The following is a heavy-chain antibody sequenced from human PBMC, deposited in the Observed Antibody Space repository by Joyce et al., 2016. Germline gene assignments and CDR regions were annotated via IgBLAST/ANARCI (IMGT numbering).Heavy chain of an antibody. CDR3: ARGRTASTTIFGANSEAPDALDM. Sequence: QVQLVQSEAEVKKPGASVKVSCKASGYTFTRYAIHWVRQASGQGLEWMGWINPGNGKTKKSQKCQGRVTVTRDTSANTVDMELSSLKSEDTTVYFCARGRTASTTIFGANSEAPDALDMWGQGTMVIVSS. CDR1: GYTFTRYA. J-gene: IGHJ3*02. CDR2: INPGNGKT. D-gene: IGHD3-3*01. V-gene: IGHV1-3*01.